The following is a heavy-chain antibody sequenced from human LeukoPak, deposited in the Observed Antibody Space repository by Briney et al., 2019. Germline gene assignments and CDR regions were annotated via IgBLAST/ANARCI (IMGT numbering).Heavy chain of an antibody. J-gene: IGHJ3*02. V-gene: IGHV4-59*08. CDR1: GGSISSYY. D-gene: IGHD5-18*01. CDR2: IYYSGST. CDR3: AAGGAAMVIRGAFDI. Sequence: SETLSLTCTASGGSISSYYWSWIRQPPGKGLEWIGYIYYSGSTNYNPSLKSRVTISVDTSKNQFSLKLSSVTAADTAVYYCAAGGAAMVIRGAFDIWGQGTMVTVSS.